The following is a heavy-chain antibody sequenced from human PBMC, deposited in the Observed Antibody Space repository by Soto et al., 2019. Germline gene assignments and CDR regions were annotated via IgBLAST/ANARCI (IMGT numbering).Heavy chain of an antibody. CDR1: GLTFSSYA. J-gene: IGHJ6*02. CDR3: ARDQFFGSASSNNRYSYFYGMDV. CDR2: IYSGGTT. Sequence: GGSLRLSCAASGLTFSSYAMSWVRQAPGKGLEWVSHIYSGGTTYYTDSVKGRFTISRDNSKNTLYLHMNSLRVEDTAVYYCARDQFFGSASSNNRYSYFYGMDVWGQGTTVTASS. D-gene: IGHD3-10*01. V-gene: IGHV3-23*01.